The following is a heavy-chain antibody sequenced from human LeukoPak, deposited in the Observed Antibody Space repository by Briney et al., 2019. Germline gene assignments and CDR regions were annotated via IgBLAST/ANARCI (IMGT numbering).Heavy chain of an antibody. D-gene: IGHD6-13*01. CDR1: GGSFSGYY. Sequence: PSETLSLTCAVYGGSFSGYYWSWIRQPPGKGLEWIGEINHSGSTNYNPSLKSRVTISVDTSKNQFSLKLSSVTAADTAVYYCARGEGHSSSWAWNYYYYYYMDVWGKGTTVTISS. J-gene: IGHJ6*03. CDR3: ARGEGHSSSWAWNYYYYYYMDV. V-gene: IGHV4-34*01. CDR2: INHSGST.